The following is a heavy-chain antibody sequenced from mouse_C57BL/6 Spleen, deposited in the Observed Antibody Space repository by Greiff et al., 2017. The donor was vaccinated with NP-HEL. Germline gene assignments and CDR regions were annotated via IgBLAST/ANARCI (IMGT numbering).Heavy chain of an antibody. CDR1: GFTFSSYA. Sequence: EVQGVESGGGLVKPGGSLKLSCAASGFTFSSYAMSWVRQTPEKRLEWVATISDGGSYTYYPDNVKGRFTISRDNAKNNLYLQMSHLKSEDTAMYYCARDSMRSWFAYWGQGTLVTVSA. D-gene: IGHD2-3*01. CDR2: ISDGGSYT. CDR3: ARDSMRSWFAY. V-gene: IGHV5-4*01. J-gene: IGHJ3*01.